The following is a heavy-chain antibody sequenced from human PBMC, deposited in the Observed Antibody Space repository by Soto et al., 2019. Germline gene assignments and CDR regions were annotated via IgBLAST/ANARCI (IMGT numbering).Heavy chain of an antibody. D-gene: IGHD3-16*02. CDR1: GYSFTSYW. Sequence: PGESLKISCKGSGYSFTSYWISWVRQMPGKGLEWMGRIDPSDSYTNYSPSFQGHVTISADKSISTAYLQWSSLKAPDTAMYYCARTPNYDYVWGSCRQTDAFDIWGQGTMVTVSS. V-gene: IGHV5-10-1*01. J-gene: IGHJ3*02. CDR2: IDPSDSYT. CDR3: ARTPNYDYVWGSCRQTDAFDI.